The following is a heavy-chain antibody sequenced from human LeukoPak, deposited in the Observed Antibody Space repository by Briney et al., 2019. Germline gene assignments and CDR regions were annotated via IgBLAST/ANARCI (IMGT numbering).Heavy chain of an antibody. CDR1: GFTCFNYG. CDR2: ISYDGINK. Sequence: GRSLRLSCAASGFTCFNYGINWVRQAPGKGLEWVALISYDGINKYYADSVKGRFTSSRDNSKNTLYLQMNSLRAEDTAVYYCARDWIHRSFFYWGQGTLVTVSS. D-gene: IGHD2-2*03. V-gene: IGHV3-30*03. J-gene: IGHJ4*02. CDR3: ARDWIHRSFFY.